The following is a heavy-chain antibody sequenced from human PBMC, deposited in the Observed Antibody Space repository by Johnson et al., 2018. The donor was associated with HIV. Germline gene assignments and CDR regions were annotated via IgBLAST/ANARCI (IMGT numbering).Heavy chain of an antibody. D-gene: IGHD6-6*01. CDR3: AKPAGGGISARNAFDI. CDR2: ISSSGSTI. Sequence: QVQLVESGGGVVQPGRSLRLSCAASGFTFSDYYMSWIRQAPGKGLEWVSYISSSGSTIYYADSVKGRFTISRDNTKNSLYLQMNSLRAEDTAVYHCAKPAGGGISARNAFDIWGQGTMVTVSS. CDR1: GFTFSDYY. V-gene: IGHV3-11*04. J-gene: IGHJ3*02.